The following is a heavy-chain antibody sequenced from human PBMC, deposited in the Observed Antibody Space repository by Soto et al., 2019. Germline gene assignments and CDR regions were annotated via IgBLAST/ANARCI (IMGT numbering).Heavy chain of an antibody. Sequence: QVQLVQSGAEAKKPGSSVKVSCKASGGTFSSYAISWVRQAPGQGLEWMGGIIPIFGTANYAQKFQGRVTITADKSTSTAYMELSSLRSEDTAVYYCARVYGYYDSSGSRWYFDYWGQGTLVTVSS. CDR2: IIPIFGTA. V-gene: IGHV1-69*06. D-gene: IGHD3-22*01. J-gene: IGHJ4*02. CDR3: ARVYGYYDSSGSRWYFDY. CDR1: GGTFSSYA.